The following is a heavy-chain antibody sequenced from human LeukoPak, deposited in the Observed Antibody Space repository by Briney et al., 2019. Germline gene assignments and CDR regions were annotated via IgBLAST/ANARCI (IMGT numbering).Heavy chain of an antibody. D-gene: IGHD3-22*01. CDR3: ARPYYYDSRIDP. V-gene: IGHV4-30-4*01. CDR1: GGSISSGDYY. CDR2: MYYSGST. J-gene: IGHJ5*02. Sequence: SETLSLTCTVSGGSISSGDYYWRWIREPPGKGLEWIAYMYYSGSTYYTASLKSRVTMSADTPKNQLSLKLSSLTAADTAVYYCARPYYYDSRIDPWGQGILVTVSS.